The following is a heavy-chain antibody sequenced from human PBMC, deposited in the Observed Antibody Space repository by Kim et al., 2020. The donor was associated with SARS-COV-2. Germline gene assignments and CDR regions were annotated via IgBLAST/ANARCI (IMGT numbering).Heavy chain of an antibody. CDR3: ASTTDSSSWYSDPAFDY. D-gene: IGHD6-13*01. V-gene: IGHV3-11*03. J-gene: IGHJ4*02. Sequence: VKGRFTISRDNAKNSLYLQMNSLRAEDTAVYYCASTTDSSSWYSDPAFDYWGQGTLVTVSS.